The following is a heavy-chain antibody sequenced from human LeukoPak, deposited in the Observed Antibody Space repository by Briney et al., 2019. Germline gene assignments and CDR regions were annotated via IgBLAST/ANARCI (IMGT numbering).Heavy chain of an antibody. J-gene: IGHJ6*03. D-gene: IGHD5-12*01. Sequence: GASVKVSCKASGYTFSNYGMSWVRQAPGHGLEWMGWISGFNGHTKYSQKSQGRVTMTTDTSTSTAYMEVRSLRSDDTAVYYCARAWLRRKYYYYMDVWGKGTTVTVSS. V-gene: IGHV1-18*04. CDR2: ISGFNGHT. CDR3: ARAWLRRKYYYYMDV. CDR1: GYTFSNYG.